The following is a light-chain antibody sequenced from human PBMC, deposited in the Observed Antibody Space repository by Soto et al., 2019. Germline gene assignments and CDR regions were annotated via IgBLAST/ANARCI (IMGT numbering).Light chain of an antibody. V-gene: IGKV1-5*03. Sequence: DIPMTQSPSTPAASVGDRVTITFRASQTIDSWLAWYQQRPGKPPNLLIYKASTLASGVPSRFSGSGSGTEFTLTINSLQPDDFATYYCQQYHIYSGTFGQGTKVDIK. CDR3: QQYHIYSGT. J-gene: IGKJ1*01. CDR1: QTIDSW. CDR2: KAS.